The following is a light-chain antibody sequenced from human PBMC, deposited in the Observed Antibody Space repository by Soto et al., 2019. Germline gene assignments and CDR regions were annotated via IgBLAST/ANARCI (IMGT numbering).Light chain of an antibody. CDR1: QSISSW. CDR2: DAS. V-gene: IGKV1-5*01. CDR3: QQYNSYSWT. Sequence: IQVTQSTSTQSVCVRDRVTTTCRAGQSISSWLAWYQQKPGKAPKLLIYDASSLESGVPSRFSGSGSGTEFTLTISSLQPDDFATYYCQQYNSYSWTFGQVTNVDVK. J-gene: IGKJ1*01.